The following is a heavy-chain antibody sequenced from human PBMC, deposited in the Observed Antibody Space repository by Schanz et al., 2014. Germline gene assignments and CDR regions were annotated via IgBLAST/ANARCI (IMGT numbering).Heavy chain of an antibody. D-gene: IGHD6-13*01. CDR3: ATSATDYSNNWDFDY. CDR1: GGTFSTYT. J-gene: IGHJ4*02. Sequence: QLQLVQSGAEVKKPGSSVKASCKLSGGTFSTYTISWVRQAPGQGLEWMGRIIPILGIANYAQKFQGRVTITADKSTFTAYMDVSSLRAEDTAVYYCATSATDYSNNWDFDYWGQGTLVTVSS. CDR2: IIPILGIA. V-gene: IGHV1-69*02.